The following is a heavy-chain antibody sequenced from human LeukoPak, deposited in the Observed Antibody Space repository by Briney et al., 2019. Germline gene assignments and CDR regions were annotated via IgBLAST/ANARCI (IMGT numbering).Heavy chain of an antibody. D-gene: IGHD3-16*01. CDR2: ISYDGSNK. Sequence: PGRSLRLSCAASGSTFSSYAMHWVRQAPGKGLEWVAVISYDGSNKYYADSVKGRFTISRDNSKNTLYLQMNSLRAEDTAVYYCARDLGVDSKEEMDSRLVDYWGQGTLVTVSS. CDR3: ARDLGVDSKEEMDSRLVDY. V-gene: IGHV3-30-3*01. J-gene: IGHJ4*02. CDR1: GSTFSSYA.